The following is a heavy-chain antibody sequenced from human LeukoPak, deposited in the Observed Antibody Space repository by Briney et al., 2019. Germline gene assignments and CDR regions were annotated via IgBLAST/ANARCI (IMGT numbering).Heavy chain of an antibody. CDR2: IYSSGST. V-gene: IGHV4-4*07. J-gene: IGHJ5*02. D-gene: IGHD6-13*01. Sequence: PSETLSLTCSVSGDSIRGYYWSWIRQPAGKGLEWIGRIYSSGSTNYNPSLKSRGTMSVDTSKNQFSLKLTSMTAADTAVYFCARDPFRSSFDPWGQGILVTVSS. CDR1: GDSIRGYY. CDR3: ARDPFRSSFDP.